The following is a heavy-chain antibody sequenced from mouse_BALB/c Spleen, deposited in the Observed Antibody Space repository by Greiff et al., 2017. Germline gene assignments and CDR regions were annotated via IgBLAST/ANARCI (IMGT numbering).Heavy chain of an antibody. CDR2: ISDGGSYT. CDR3: ARAGDGNYVKYAMDY. V-gene: IGHV5-4*02. CDR1: GFTFRDYY. J-gene: IGHJ4*01. D-gene: IGHD2-1*01. Sequence: EVKLVESGGGLVKPGGSLKLSCAASGFTFRDYYMYWVRQTPEKRLEWVATISDGGSYTYYPDSVKGRFTISRDNAKNNLYLQMSSLKSEDTAMYYCARAGDGNYVKYAMDYWGQGTAVTVSS.